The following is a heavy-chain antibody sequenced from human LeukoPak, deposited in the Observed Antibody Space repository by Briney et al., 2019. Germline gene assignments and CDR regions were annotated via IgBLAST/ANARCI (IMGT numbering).Heavy chain of an antibody. CDR2: ISGSGGST. Sequence: GGSLRLSCAASGLTFSSYAMSWVRQAPGKGLEWVSAISGSGGSTYYADSVKGRFTISRDNSKNTLYLQMNSLRAEDTAVYYCAKGSGYGVLFYFDYWGQGTLVTVSS. CDR3: AKGSGYGVLFYFDY. D-gene: IGHD4-17*01. CDR1: GLTFSSYA. V-gene: IGHV3-23*01. J-gene: IGHJ4*02.